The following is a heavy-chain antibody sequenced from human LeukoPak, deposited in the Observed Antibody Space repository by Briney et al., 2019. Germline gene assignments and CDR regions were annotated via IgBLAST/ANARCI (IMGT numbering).Heavy chain of an antibody. V-gene: IGHV3-7*03. J-gene: IGHJ6*02. CDR3: ARDGIAARTSGMDV. Sequence: GGSLRLSCAVSGFTFSGFWMSWSRQAPGKGLEWVASINSDGSEGYYADVVKGRFTISRDNAKNSLYLQINSLRAEDTAVYYCARDGIAARTSGMDVWGQGTTVTVSS. CDR1: GFTFSGFW. D-gene: IGHD6-6*01. CDR2: INSDGSEG.